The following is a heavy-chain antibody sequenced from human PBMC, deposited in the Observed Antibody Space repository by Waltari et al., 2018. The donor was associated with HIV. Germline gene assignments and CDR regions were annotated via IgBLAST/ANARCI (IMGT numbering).Heavy chain of an antibody. CDR3: IKEASLMVWAPEKSPV. J-gene: IGHJ3*01. V-gene: IGHV3-23*03. CDR2: ISVGGTST. CDR1: GFNFGDYA. Sequence: LESGGDFVQPGGRLRLSCVGPGFNFGDYAMSWVRQSPGRGLQWISHISVGGTSTSYADSVKGRFTIFRENSRNTLYLQLNDLRTEDTAVYFCIKEASLMVWAPEKSPVWGRGTTVTVSP. D-gene: IGHD2-8*01.